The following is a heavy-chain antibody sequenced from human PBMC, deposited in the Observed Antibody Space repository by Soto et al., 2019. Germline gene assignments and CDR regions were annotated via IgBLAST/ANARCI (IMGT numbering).Heavy chain of an antibody. CDR3: ARGPQRISMPGGAFDI. CDR2: INPSGGST. V-gene: IGHV1-46*01. CDR1: GYTFTSYY. D-gene: IGHD2-15*01. Sequence: EASVKVSCKASGYTFTSYYMHWVRQAPGQGLEWMGIINPSGGSTSYAQKFQGRVTMTRDTSTSTVYMELSSLRSEDTAVYYCARGPQRISMPGGAFDIWGQGTMVTVSS. J-gene: IGHJ3*02.